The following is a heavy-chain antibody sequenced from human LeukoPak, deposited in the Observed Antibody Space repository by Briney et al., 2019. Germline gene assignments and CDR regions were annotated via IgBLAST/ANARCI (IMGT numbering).Heavy chain of an antibody. J-gene: IGHJ5*02. CDR2: ISSSSSYI. CDR3: AKERIQLIDP. V-gene: IGHV3-21*04. Sequence: KAGGSLRLSCAASGFTFSSYSMNWVRQAPGKGLEWVSSISSSSSYIYYADSVKGRFTISRDNSKNTLYLQMNSLRAEDTAVYYCAKERIQLIDPWGQGTLVTVSS. CDR1: GFTFSSYS. D-gene: IGHD5-18*01.